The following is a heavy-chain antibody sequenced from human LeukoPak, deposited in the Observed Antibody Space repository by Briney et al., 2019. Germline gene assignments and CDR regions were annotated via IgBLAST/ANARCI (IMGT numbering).Heavy chain of an antibody. J-gene: IGHJ4*02. V-gene: IGHV4-34*01. Sequence: SETLSLTCSVYGGSLNGYYWSWIRQPPGKRLEWIGEINHSGTTNYNPSLKSRVTMSLDTSKNQFSLRLNSVTAADMAVYYCARVPLRFLEPLDYWGQGTLVTVSS. CDR1: GGSLNGYY. D-gene: IGHD3-3*01. CDR3: ARVPLRFLEPLDY. CDR2: INHSGTT.